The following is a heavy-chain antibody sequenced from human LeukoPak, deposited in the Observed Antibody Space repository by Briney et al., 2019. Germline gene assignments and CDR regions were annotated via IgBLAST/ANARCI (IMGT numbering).Heavy chain of an antibody. Sequence: PGGSLRLSCTASGFTFSDYYMTWIRQAPGKGLEWLSHVSTDSTYTNYADSVKGRFTISRDNAKSSLYLQLNSLTAEDTAVYYCTREDNWYFDLWGRGTLVTVSS. V-gene: IGHV3-11*05. CDR3: TREDNWYFDL. CDR1: GFTFSDYY. J-gene: IGHJ2*01. CDR2: VSTDSTYT.